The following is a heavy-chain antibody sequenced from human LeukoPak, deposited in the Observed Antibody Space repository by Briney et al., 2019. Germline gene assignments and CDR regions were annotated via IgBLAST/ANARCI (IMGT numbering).Heavy chain of an antibody. CDR1: GGSFSGYY. Sequence: PSETLSLTCAVYGGSFSGYYWSWIRQPPGKGLEWIGEINHSGSTNYNPSLKSRVTISVDTSKNQFSLKLSSVTAEDTAVYYCARRGYYGSGIYYASDYYYMDVWGKGTTVTISS. D-gene: IGHD3-10*01. CDR2: INHSGST. CDR3: ARRGYYGSGIYYASDYYYMDV. J-gene: IGHJ6*03. V-gene: IGHV4-34*01.